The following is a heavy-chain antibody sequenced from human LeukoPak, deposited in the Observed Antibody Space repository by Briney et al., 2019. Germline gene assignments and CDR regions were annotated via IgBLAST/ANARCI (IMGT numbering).Heavy chain of an antibody. CDR3: ARTPDGGHNPGFDS. J-gene: IGHJ4*02. D-gene: IGHD5-24*01. V-gene: IGHV4-31*03. CDR2: VSCKGNT. CDR1: SGSISSGGYC. Sequence: SQTLSLTCTVSSGSISSGGYCWSWLRQFPGKGLEWIGYVSCKGNTYYNPSLMSRLTLSVDTSKNQFSLDLRSVTAADTTVYYCARTPDGGHNPGFDSWGQGALVTVSS.